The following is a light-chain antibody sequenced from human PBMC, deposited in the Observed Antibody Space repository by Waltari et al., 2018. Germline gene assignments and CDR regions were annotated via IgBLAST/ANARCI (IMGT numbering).Light chain of an antibody. J-gene: IGLJ3*02. CDR1: SSDVGGYHD. Sequence: QSALTQPASVSGSPGQSITMSCTGTSSDVGGYHDVSWYQQYPGKAPKLMIYDVSQRPSGVSNRFSGSKSGNTASLTISGLQAEDEADYYCSSYTSSNTLVFGVGTKLTVL. CDR2: DVS. V-gene: IGLV2-14*01. CDR3: SSYTSSNTLV.